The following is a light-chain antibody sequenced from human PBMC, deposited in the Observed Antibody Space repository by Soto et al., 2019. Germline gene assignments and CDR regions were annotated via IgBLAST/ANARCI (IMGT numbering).Light chain of an antibody. V-gene: IGKV1-9*01. Sequence: DIQLTQSPSFLSASVGDRVSITCRASQDISSYLAWYQQKPAKAPKLLIYAASNLQSGVPSRFRGSGSGTEFTLTISSLQPEDFAAYYCQHLSTYPITFGGGTKVEIK. CDR1: QDISSY. J-gene: IGKJ4*01. CDR2: AAS. CDR3: QHLSTYPIT.